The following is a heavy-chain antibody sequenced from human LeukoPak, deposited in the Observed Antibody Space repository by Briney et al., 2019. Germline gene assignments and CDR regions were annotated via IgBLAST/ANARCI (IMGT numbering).Heavy chain of an antibody. CDR2: IYYSGNT. V-gene: IGHV4-39*07. CDR1: GVSISSSNSY. CDR3: ARFMYNWFDP. Sequence: IPSETLSLTCTVSGVSISSSNSYWGWIRQPPGKGLEWIGSIYYSGNTYYNASLKSQVSISIDTSKNQFSLKLSSVTAADTAVYYCARFMYNWFDPCGQGTLVTVSS. J-gene: IGHJ5*02.